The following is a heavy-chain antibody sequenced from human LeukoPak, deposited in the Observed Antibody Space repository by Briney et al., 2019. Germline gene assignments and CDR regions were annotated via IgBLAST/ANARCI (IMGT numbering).Heavy chain of an antibody. J-gene: IGHJ3*02. CDR3: ARIEWERLGRAFDI. D-gene: IGHD1-26*01. CDR2: IYNTGAT. Sequence: GWSLRLSCAGSGFTVSDNYMTWVRQAPGKGREWVSSIYNTGATHYAESVKGRFTISRDNSKNTLFLQMNSLRAEDMAVYYCARIEWERLGRAFDIWGQGTMVTVSS. CDR1: GFTVSDNY. V-gene: IGHV3-53*01.